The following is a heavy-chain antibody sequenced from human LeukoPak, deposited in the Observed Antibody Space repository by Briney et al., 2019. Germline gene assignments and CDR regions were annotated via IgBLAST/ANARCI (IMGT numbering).Heavy chain of an antibody. CDR3: ARDSYDSSGYSFAYYYYGMDV. CDR2: ISYDGSNK. CDR1: GFTFSSYA. V-gene: IGHV3-30-3*01. J-gene: IGHJ6*02. D-gene: IGHD3-22*01. Sequence: PGRSLRHSCAASGFTFSSYAMHWVRQAPGKGLEWVAVISYDGSNKYYADSVKGRFTISRDNSKNTLYLQMNSLRAEDTAVYYCARDSYDSSGYSFAYYYYGMDVWGQGTTVTVSS.